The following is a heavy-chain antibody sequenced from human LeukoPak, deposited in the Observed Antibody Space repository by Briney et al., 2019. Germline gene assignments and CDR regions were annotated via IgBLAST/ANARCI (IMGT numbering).Heavy chain of an antibody. CDR3: AELGITMIGGV. V-gene: IGHV3-48*03. D-gene: IGHD3-10*02. CDR1: GFRFSNYE. J-gene: IGHJ6*04. Sequence: GGSLRLSCAASGFRFSNYEMNWVRQVPGKGLEWVAYIVDSGNNKQYADSVRGRFTISRDNAKNSLYLQMNSLRAEDTAVYYCAELGITMIGGVWGKGTTVTISS. CDR2: IVDSGNNK.